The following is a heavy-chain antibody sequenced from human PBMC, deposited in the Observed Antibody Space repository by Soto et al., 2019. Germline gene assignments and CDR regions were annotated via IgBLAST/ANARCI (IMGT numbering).Heavy chain of an antibody. V-gene: IGHV4-31*03. Sequence: QVQLQESGPGLVKPSQTLSLTCTVSGGSISSGGYYWSWIRQHPGKGLEWIGYIYYSGSTYYTPSLKSRRTISVDTSKNQFSLNLSSVPAADTALYYCARFPPYYGSGRYPYWGQGTLVTVSS. CDR1: GGSISSGGYY. CDR2: IYYSGST. D-gene: IGHD3-10*01. CDR3: ARFPPYYGSGRYPY. J-gene: IGHJ4*02.